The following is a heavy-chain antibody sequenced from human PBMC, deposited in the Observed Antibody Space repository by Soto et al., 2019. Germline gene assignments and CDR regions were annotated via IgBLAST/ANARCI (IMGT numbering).Heavy chain of an antibody. CDR1: GYYIASGYD. J-gene: IGHJ6*02. Sequence: SETLSLTCAVSGYYIASGYDWAWIRQSPGKGLERIGSIYQAGSVYYKPSLDGRVAVLMDTSKNLFSRQLPSVTAADTAVYYCARTFDYYGMDVWGQGTTVTVSS. V-gene: IGHV4-38-2*01. CDR2: IYQAGSV. CDR3: ARTFDYYGMDV.